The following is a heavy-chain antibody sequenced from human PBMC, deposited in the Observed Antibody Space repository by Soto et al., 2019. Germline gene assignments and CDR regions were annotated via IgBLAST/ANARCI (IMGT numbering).Heavy chain of an antibody. CDR1: GGSISSSSYY. CDR3: ASPGYTAMGPVDY. D-gene: IGHD5-18*01. J-gene: IGHJ4*02. V-gene: IGHV4-39*01. CDR2: IYYSGST. Sequence: QLQLQESGPGLVKPSETLSLTCTVSGGSISSSSYYWGWIRQPPGKGLEWIGSIYYSGSTYYNPSLKGRVTLSVDTSKNQFSLKVSSVTAADTAVYYCASPGYTAMGPVDYWGQGTLVTVSS.